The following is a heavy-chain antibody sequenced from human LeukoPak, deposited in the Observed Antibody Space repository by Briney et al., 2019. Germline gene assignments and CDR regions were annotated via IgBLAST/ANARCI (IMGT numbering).Heavy chain of an antibody. D-gene: IGHD5-12*01. CDR1: GYTFTRYD. J-gene: IGHJ5*02. V-gene: IGHV1-8*01. Sequence: ASVKVSCKASGYTFTRYDIIWVRQATGQGLEWMGWMKPNSGNPGYAQKFQGRVTMSGNTSINTAYMELSGLTSDDTAVYYCAKGGRVATIFAWGQGTLVTVSS. CDR2: MKPNSGNP. CDR3: AKGGRVATIFA.